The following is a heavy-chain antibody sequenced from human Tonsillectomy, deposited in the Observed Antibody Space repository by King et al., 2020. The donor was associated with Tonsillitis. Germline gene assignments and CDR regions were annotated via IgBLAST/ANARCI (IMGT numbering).Heavy chain of an antibody. CDR2: ISSSSSTK. J-gene: IGHJ4*02. CDR3: ATEYGDFPDY. D-gene: IGHD4-17*01. CDR1: GFTFSTYS. V-gene: IGHV3-48*02. Sequence: EQLVPSGGALVQPGGSLRLSCAASGFTFSTYSMNWVRQAPGKGLEWVSYISSSSSTKYYADSVKGRFTISRDNAKNSLYLQMNSLRDEDTAVYYCATEYGDFPDYWGQGTLVTVSS.